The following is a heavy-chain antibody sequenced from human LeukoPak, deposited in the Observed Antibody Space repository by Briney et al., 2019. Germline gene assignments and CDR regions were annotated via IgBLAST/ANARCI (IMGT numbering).Heavy chain of an antibody. CDR1: GFSFTTFE. Sequence: TGGSLRLSCAASGFSFTTFEMSWVRQAPGKGLEWVSMMNDNGDRTYYADSVKGRFTISRDNSKNTPYLQMNNLRAEDTAIYFCVKGGWLDYWGQGTLVTVSS. CDR3: VKGGWLDY. V-gene: IGHV3-23*01. D-gene: IGHD5-12*01. CDR2: MNDNGDRT. J-gene: IGHJ4*02.